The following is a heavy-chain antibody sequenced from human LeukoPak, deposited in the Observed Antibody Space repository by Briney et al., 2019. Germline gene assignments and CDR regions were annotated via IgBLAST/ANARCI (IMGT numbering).Heavy chain of an antibody. V-gene: IGHV3-30*04. D-gene: IGHD4-17*01. CDR2: ISDDGRNK. Sequence: GGSLRLSCAASGFTFSDCSMHWVRQAPGKGLEWVTLISDDGRNKNYADSVKGRFTISRDDSRNTLYLQMISLRVEDTAVYYCARDQIYGATFDYWGQGTLVTVSS. CDR3: ARDQIYGATFDY. CDR1: GFTFSDCS. J-gene: IGHJ4*02.